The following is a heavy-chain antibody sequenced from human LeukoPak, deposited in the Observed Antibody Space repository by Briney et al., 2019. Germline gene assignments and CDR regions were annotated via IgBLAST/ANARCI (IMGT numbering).Heavy chain of an antibody. D-gene: IGHD2-21*01. V-gene: IGHV4-39*01. CDR1: GASMRSSDYY. J-gene: IGHJ4*02. CDR2: VFYSGNA. Sequence: PSETLSLTGSVSGASMRSSDYYWAWIRQSPGKGLEWIGNVFYSGNAHYGPSLKSRVTISADTSKNQFSLKVNSATAADTAVYYCARHVDGYSFAFPRYYFDVWGQGIPVTVSS. CDR3: ARHVDGYSFAFPRYYFDV.